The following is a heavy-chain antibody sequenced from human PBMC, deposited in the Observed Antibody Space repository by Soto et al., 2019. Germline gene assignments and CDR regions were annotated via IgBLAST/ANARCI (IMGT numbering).Heavy chain of an antibody. D-gene: IGHD5-18*01. CDR3: ARDAIQLWVEYYFDY. J-gene: IGHJ4*02. CDR2: ISYDGSNK. CDR1: GFTFSSYA. V-gene: IGHV3-30-3*01. Sequence: GGSLRLSCAASGFTFSSYAMHWVRQAPGKGLEWVAVISYDGSNKYYADSVKGRFTISRDNSKNTLYLQMNSLRAEDTAVYYCARDAIQLWVEYYFDYWGQGTLVTVSS.